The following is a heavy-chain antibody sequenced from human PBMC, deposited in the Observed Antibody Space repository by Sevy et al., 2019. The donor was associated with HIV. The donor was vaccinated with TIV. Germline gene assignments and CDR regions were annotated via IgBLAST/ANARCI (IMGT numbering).Heavy chain of an antibody. D-gene: IGHD6-6*01. CDR1: GYSMSSGYY. CDR3: ARPGRSSSSFYFDY. V-gene: IGHV4-38-2*01. Sequence: SETLSLTCAVSGYSMSSGYYWGWIRQPPGKGLEWIGSIYHRGSTYYNPSLKSRVSISVDTSKNQFSLKLSSVTAADTAVYYCARPGRSSSSFYFDYWGQGTLVTVSS. J-gene: IGHJ4*02. CDR2: IYHRGST.